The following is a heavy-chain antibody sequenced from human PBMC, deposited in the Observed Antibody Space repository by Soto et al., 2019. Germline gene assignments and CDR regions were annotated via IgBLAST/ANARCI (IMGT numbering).Heavy chain of an antibody. CDR1: GFNFRNYA. J-gene: IGHJ4*02. V-gene: IGHV3-33*01. CDR3: ARDDYYDSSGYYFDY. D-gene: IGHD3-22*01. Sequence: PGGSLRLSCAASGFNFRNYAMHWVRQAPGKGLEWVAVIWSDGSEKYYGASVKGRVTISRDNFKNTLYLQMNSLRAEDTAVYYCARDDYYDSSGYYFDYWGQGTLVTVSS. CDR2: IWSDGSEK.